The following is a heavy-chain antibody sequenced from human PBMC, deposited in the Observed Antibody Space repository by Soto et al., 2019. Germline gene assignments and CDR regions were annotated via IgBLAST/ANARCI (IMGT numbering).Heavy chain of an antibody. CDR1: GYTFTSYD. V-gene: IGHV1-8*01. D-gene: IGHD1-20*01. CDR2: MNPNSGNT. J-gene: IGHJ6*02. Sequence: GASVKVSCKASGYTFTSYDINWVRQATGQGLEWMGWMNPNSGNTGYAQKFQGRVTMTRNTSISTAYMELSSLRSEDTAVYYCERDSSITGIDYYYYYGMDVWGQGTTVPVSS. CDR3: ERDSSITGIDYYYYYGMDV.